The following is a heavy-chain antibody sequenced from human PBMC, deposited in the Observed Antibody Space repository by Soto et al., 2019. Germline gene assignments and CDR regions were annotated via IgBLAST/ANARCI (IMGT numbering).Heavy chain of an antibody. CDR3: VRAPGSATVTTSYVDY. D-gene: IGHD4-17*01. CDR2: FRSGGDDDTT. Sequence: PGGSLRLSCAASGFTFSSYSMSWVRQAPGKGLEWVSGFRSGGDDDTTYYADSVRGRFTISRDNSNNTLYLQMNSLTDEDTAVYYCVRAPGSATVTTSYVDYWGPGTLVTVSS. J-gene: IGHJ4*02. CDR1: GFTFSSYS. V-gene: IGHV3-23*01.